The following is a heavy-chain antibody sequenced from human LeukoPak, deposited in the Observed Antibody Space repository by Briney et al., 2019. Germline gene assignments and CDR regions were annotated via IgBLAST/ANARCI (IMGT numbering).Heavy chain of an antibody. CDR2: ISSSGSTI. CDR1: GFTFTTYC. CDR3: AELGINMIGGV. J-gene: IGHJ6*04. Sequence: GGSLRLSCAASGFTFTTYCMSWVRQAPGKGLDWVSYISSSGSTIYYAASVKGRFTISRDNAKNSLYLQMNSLRAEDTAVYYCAELGINMIGGVWGKGTTVTISS. D-gene: IGHD3-10*02. V-gene: IGHV3-48*04.